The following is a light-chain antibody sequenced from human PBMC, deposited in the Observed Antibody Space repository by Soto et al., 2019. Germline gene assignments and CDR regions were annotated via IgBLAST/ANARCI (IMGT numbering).Light chain of an antibody. CDR3: QQRGNSPVP. V-gene: IGKV3-11*01. CDR2: DAS. J-gene: IGKJ1*01. CDR1: QSVSKY. Sequence: ENVLTQSPVTLSLSPGERATLPCRASQSVSKYLAWYKQKPGQAPRLLIYDASNRATGIPARFCGSGSGTDFTLTISSLEPEDLSVYYGQQRGNSPVPFDEGTKVDI.